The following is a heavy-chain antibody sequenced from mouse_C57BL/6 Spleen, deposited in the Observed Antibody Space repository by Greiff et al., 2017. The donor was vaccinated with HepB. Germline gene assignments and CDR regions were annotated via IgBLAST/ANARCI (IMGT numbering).Heavy chain of an antibody. CDR2: ISYDGSN. CDR3: ARDGLYYGN. V-gene: IGHV3-6*01. D-gene: IGHD1-1*01. Sequence: EVKLQESGPGLVKPSQSLSLTCSVSGYSITSGYYWNWIRQFPGNKLEWMGYISYDGSNNYNPSLKNRISLTRDTSKNQFFLKLNSVTTEDTATYYCARDGLYYGNWGQGTLVTVSA. J-gene: IGHJ3*01. CDR1: GYSITSGYY.